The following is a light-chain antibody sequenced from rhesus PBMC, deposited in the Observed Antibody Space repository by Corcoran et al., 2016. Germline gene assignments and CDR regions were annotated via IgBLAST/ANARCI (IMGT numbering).Light chain of an antibody. J-gene: IGKJ4*01. CDR2: YAS. CDR3: QKYNDWPT. V-gene: IGKV3-42*02. CDR1: QSVGST. Sequence: PGERATLSCRASQSVGSTLAWYQQKPGQAPRLLNYYASSRATGIPDRFSGSGSGTELTLTISSLEPEEVGVYYCQKYNDWPTFGGGTKVEIK.